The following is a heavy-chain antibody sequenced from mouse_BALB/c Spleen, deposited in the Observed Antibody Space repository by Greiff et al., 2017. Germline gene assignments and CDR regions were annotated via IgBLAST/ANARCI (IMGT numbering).Heavy chain of an antibody. CDR1: GFTFSSFG. V-gene: IGHV5-17*02. Sequence: EVKVVESGGGLVQPGGSRKLSCAASGFTFSSFGMHWVRQAPEKGLEWVAYISSGSSTIYYADTVKGRFTISRDNPKNTLFLQMTSLRSEDTAMYYCARGRYDVLAYWGQGTLVTVSA. CDR2: ISSGSSTI. D-gene: IGHD2-14*01. CDR3: ARGRYDVLAY. J-gene: IGHJ3*01.